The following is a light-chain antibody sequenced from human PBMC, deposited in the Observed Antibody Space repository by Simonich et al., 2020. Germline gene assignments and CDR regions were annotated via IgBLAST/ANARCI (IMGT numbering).Light chain of an antibody. V-gene: IGKV1-39*01. CDR3: QQSYSTLWT. CDR1: QSISSY. Sequence: DIQMTQSPSSLSASVGDRVTITCRASQSISSYLNWYQKKPGKAPKLLIYAASSLQSGVPSRFSGSGSGTDFTLTISSRQPEDVATYYCQQSYSTLWTFGQGTKVEIK. CDR2: AAS. J-gene: IGKJ1*01.